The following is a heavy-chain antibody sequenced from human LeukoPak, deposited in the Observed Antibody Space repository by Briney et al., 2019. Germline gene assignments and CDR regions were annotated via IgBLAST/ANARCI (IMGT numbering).Heavy chain of an antibody. CDR2: INPNGGST. Sequence: ASVKVSCKASGYTFSNYYIHWVRQAPGQGLEWLGLINPNGGSTNPAPKFRGRVTLTRDVSSSTAYMELSSLRSEDTAVYYCARLFPSYDYVWGSYRINAFDIWGQGTMVTVSS. CDR1: GYTFSNYY. CDR3: ARLFPSYDYVWGSYRINAFDI. J-gene: IGHJ3*02. D-gene: IGHD3-16*02. V-gene: IGHV1-46*01.